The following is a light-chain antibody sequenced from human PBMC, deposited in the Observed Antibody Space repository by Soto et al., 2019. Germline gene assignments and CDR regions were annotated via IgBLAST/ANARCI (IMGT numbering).Light chain of an antibody. V-gene: IGKV1-5*03. CDR2: KAS. CDR1: QSISSW. J-gene: IGKJ1*01. Sequence: DIQMTQSPSTLSASVGDRVTITCRASQSISSWLAWYQQKPGTAPKLLIYKASTFQSGVPSRFSGSGSGTEFTLTISSLQTDDSATYYCQQYNDNWTFGQGTKVEIK. CDR3: QQYNDNWT.